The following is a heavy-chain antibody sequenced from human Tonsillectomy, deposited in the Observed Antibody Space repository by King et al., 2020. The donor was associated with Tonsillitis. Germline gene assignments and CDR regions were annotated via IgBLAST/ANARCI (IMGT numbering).Heavy chain of an antibody. V-gene: IGHV4-31*01. CDR2: IYHSGST. Sequence: VQLQESGPELVKPSQTLSLSCTVSGGSISSGNYYWSWIRQHPGKGLEWIGYIYHSGSTYYNPSLKSPVTISVDTSKNQFSLKLSSVTAADTAVYYCARRSNWGSHWFFDLWGRGTLVTVSS. D-gene: IGHD7-27*01. CDR1: GGSISSGNYY. CDR3: ARRSNWGSHWFFDL. J-gene: IGHJ2*01.